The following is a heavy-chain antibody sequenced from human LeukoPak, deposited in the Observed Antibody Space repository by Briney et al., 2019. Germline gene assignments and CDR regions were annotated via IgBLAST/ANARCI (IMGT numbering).Heavy chain of an antibody. Sequence: GGSLRLSCAASGFTFSSYAMHWVRQAPGKGLEWVAVISYDGSNKYYADSVKGRFTISRDNSKNTLYLQMNSLRAEDTAVYYCARPKYGSGSYYSREYYFDYWGQGTLVTVSS. D-gene: IGHD3-10*01. V-gene: IGHV3-30*04. CDR2: ISYDGSNK. J-gene: IGHJ4*02. CDR1: GFTFSSYA. CDR3: ARPKYGSGSYYSREYYFDY.